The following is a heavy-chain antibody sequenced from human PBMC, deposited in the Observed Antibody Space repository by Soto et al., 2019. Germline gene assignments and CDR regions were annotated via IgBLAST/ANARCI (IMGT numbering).Heavy chain of an antibody. J-gene: IGHJ4*02. CDR2: IWYDGNNK. Sequence: GGSLRLSCAASGFTLSNYGMHWVRQAPGKGLEWVAVIWYDGNNKYYADSAKGRFTISRDNYKKKQYVQMTSQRAKNKAVDYCVRGPHSPFDSWAQGPL. D-gene: IGHD2-21*01. CDR3: VRGPHSPFDS. V-gene: IGHV3-33*01. CDR1: GFTLSNYG.